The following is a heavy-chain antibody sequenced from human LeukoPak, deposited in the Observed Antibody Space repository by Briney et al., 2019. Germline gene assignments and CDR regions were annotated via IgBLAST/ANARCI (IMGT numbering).Heavy chain of an antibody. D-gene: IGHD4-11*01. CDR1: GYTFTSYD. J-gene: IGHJ6*03. V-gene: IGHV1-8*03. CDR3: ARARSYSNYVGYYYYYMDV. Sequence: ASVKVSCKASGYTFTSYDINWVRQATGQGLERMGWMNPNSGNTGYAQKFQGRVTITRNTSISAAYMELSSLRSEDTAVYYCARARSYSNYVGYYYYYMDVWGKGTTVTVSS. CDR2: MNPNSGNT.